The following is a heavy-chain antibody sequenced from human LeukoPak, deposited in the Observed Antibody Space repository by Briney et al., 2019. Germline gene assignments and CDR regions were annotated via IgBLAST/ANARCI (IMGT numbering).Heavy chain of an antibody. V-gene: IGHV4-30-4*01. D-gene: IGHD6-13*01. Sequence: PSETLSLTCTVSGGSISSGDYYWSWIRQPPGKGLEWIGYIYYSGSTYYNPSLKSRVTISVDTSKNQFSLKLSSVTAADTAVYYCASLRYSSSWGENWFDPWGQGTLVTISS. J-gene: IGHJ5*02. CDR3: ASLRYSSSWGENWFDP. CDR1: GGSISSGDYY. CDR2: IYYSGST.